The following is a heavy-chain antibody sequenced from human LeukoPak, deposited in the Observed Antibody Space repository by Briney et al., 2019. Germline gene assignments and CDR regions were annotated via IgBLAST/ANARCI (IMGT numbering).Heavy chain of an antibody. CDR3: ARAGLVVIPDI. V-gene: IGHV1-2*02. J-gene: IGHJ4*02. CDR2: INPNSGDT. D-gene: IGHD2-8*02. Sequence: ASVKVSCKASGYTFTDYYMHWVRQGPGQGLEWMGWINPNSGDTNYAQKFQGRVTMARDTSISTAYMELSRLRSDDTAVYYCARAGLVVIPDIWGQGTLVTVSS. CDR1: GYTFTDYY.